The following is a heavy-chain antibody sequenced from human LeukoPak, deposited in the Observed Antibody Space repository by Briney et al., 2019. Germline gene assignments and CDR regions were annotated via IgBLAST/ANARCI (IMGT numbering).Heavy chain of an antibody. CDR2: IYHSETT. CDR3: GRPNPDSSGYYGSFDP. CDR1: GGSISSSSDY. D-gene: IGHD3-22*01. Sequence: SETLSLTCSVSGGSISSSSDYWGWVRQPPGKGLEWIGSIYHSETTYYNPSLKSRVIISVGTSKNQFSLKLNSVTAADTAVYYCGRPNPDSSGYYGSFDPWGQGILVTVSS. V-gene: IGHV4-39*01. J-gene: IGHJ5*02.